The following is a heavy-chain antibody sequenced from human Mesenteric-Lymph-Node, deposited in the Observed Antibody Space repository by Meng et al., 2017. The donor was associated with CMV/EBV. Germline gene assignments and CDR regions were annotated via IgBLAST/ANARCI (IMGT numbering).Heavy chain of an antibody. J-gene: IGHJ5*02. CDR3: ARDRPHNWFDP. Sequence: GESLKISCAASGFTFSDYWMHWVRQAPGKGLVWVSRITNDGRDATYADSVKGRFTISRDNARNTVYLQMNSLRAEDTAVYYCARDRPHNWFDPWGQGILVTVS. CDR1: GFTFSDYW. V-gene: IGHV3-74*01. CDR2: ITNDGRDA.